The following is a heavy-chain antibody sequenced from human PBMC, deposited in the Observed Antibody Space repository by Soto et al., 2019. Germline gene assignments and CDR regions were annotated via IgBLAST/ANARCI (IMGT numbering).Heavy chain of an antibody. CDR1: GYSISSGYY. V-gene: IGHV4-38-2*01. CDR3: ASQTYYYDSSGPPSPYYFDY. Sequence: SETLSLTCAVSGYSISSGYYWGWIRQPPGKGLEWIGSIYHSGSTYYNPSLKSRVTISVDTSKNRFSLKLSSVTAADTAVYYCASQTYYYDSSGPPSPYYFDYWGQGTLVTVS. CDR2: IYHSGST. D-gene: IGHD3-22*01. J-gene: IGHJ4*02.